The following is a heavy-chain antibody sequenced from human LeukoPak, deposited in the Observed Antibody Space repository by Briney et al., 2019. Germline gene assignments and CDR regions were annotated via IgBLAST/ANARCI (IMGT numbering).Heavy chain of an antibody. D-gene: IGHD1-14*01. CDR2: ISYDGHNT. V-gene: IGHV3-74*01. Sequence: GGSLRLSCAASGITLSNYWIHWVRQAPGKGLVWVSRISYDGHNTNYADSVKGRFTISRDNAKNTLYLHMNSLRVQDTAVYYCAKGTGRPAYYYLDVWGKGTTVIISS. J-gene: IGHJ6*03. CDR3: AKGTGRPAYYYLDV. CDR1: GITLSNYW.